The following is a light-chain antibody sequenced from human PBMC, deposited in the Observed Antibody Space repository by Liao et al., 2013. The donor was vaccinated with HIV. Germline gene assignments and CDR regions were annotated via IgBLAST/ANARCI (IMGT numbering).Light chain of an antibody. CDR3: QVWDTTSDQSGV. CDR1: KLGDKY. J-gene: IGLJ3*02. CDR2: QDS. V-gene: IGLV3-1*01. Sequence: SYDLTQSSSVSVSPGQTASITCSGDKLGDKYACWYQQKPGQSPVLVIYQDSKRPSGIPDAYSRGLPTRREHGPPDHQNGRGRDEADYYCQVWDTTSDQSGVFGGGTKVDRP.